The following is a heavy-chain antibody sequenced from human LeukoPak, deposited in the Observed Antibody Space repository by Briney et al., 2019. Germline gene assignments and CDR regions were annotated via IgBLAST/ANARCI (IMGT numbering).Heavy chain of an antibody. Sequence: PSETLSLTCTVSSGSISGSYLTWIRQPAGKGLEWIGRIYNTGSSTYNPSLKSRVTMSVDTSKKHFSLKLSSVTAADTAVYYCARAVTGDALDIWGQGTMVIVSS. CDR2: IYNTGSS. CDR3: ARAVTGDALDI. D-gene: IGHD2-21*02. V-gene: IGHV4-4*07. CDR1: SGSISGSY. J-gene: IGHJ3*02.